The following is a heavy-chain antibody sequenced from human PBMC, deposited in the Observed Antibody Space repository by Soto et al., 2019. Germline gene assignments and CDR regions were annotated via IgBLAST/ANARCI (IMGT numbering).Heavy chain of an antibody. J-gene: IGHJ4*02. D-gene: IGHD1-26*01. CDR3: ARDTGTYPYYFDY. CDR2: IHHSGST. V-gene: IGHV4-30-4*01. CDR1: GGSISSGENF. Sequence: SETLSLTCTVSGGSISSGENFWNWIRQSPGKGLEWIGYIHHSGSTYYNPSLKGRLTISVDTSKNQISLKLNSVTAADTAVYYCARDTGTYPYYFDYWGQGTLVTVSS.